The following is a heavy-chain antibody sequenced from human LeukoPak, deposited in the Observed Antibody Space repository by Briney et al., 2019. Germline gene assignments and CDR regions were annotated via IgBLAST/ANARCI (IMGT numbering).Heavy chain of an antibody. CDR2: IKHDGSEQ. V-gene: IGHV3-7*01. Sequence: PGGSLRLSCAAPGFTFTTYWMSWMRQAPGKGLQWVANIKHDGSEQYYVDSVKGRFTISRDNAKNSLFLQMSSLGVEDTAVYYCKSGGAAPGSFDYWGHGALVTVSS. CDR1: GFTFTTYW. J-gene: IGHJ4*01. CDR3: KSGGAAPGSFDY. D-gene: IGHD1-26*01.